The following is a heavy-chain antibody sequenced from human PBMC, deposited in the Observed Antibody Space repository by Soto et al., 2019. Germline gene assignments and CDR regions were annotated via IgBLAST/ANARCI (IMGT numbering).Heavy chain of an antibody. D-gene: IGHD2-2*01. J-gene: IGHJ6*02. CDR3: ASGTEVVPAAMIDHYYYGMDV. Sequence: GGSLRLSCAASGFTFSSYAMHWVRQAPGKGLEWVAVISYDGSNKYYADSVKGRFTISRDNSKNTLYLQMNSLRAEDTAVYYCASGTEVVPAAMIDHYYYGMDVWGQGTTVTVSS. V-gene: IGHV3-30-3*01. CDR1: GFTFSSYA. CDR2: ISYDGSNK.